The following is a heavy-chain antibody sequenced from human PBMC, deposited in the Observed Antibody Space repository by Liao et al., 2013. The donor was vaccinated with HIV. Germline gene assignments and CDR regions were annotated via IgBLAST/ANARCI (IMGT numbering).Heavy chain of an antibody. CDR1: GGSISSSNYY. CDR3: ARFGRGSSGWLVDY. V-gene: IGHV4-39*07. Sequence: QLHLQESGPGLVKPSETLSLTCTVSGGSISSSNYYWGWIRQPPGKGLEWIGSIFYTGSTYYNPSLKSRVTISVDTSKNHFSLRLTSVTAADTAVYYCARFGRGSSGWLVDYWGQETLVTVSS. J-gene: IGHJ4*02. CDR2: IFYTGST. D-gene: IGHD6-19*01.